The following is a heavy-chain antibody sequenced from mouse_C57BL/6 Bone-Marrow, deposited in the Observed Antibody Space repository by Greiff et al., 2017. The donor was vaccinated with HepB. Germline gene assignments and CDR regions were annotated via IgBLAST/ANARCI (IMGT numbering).Heavy chain of an antibody. J-gene: IGHJ3*01. CDR1: GFTFSSYA. CDR3: ARDKKYYGSRFAY. CDR2: ISDGGSYT. D-gene: IGHD1-1*01. Sequence: EVKLEESGGGLVKPGGSLKLSCAASGFTFSSYAMSWVRQTPEKRLEWVATISDGGSYTYYPDNVKGRFTISRDNAKNNLYLQMSHLKSVDTAMYYCARDKKYYGSRFAYWGQGTLVTVSA. V-gene: IGHV5-4*01.